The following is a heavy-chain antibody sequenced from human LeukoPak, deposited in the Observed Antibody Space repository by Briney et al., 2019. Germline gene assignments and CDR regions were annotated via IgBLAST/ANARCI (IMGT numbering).Heavy chain of an antibody. CDR3: ARSSTGEWELLVYFDY. Sequence: PGGSLRLSCAASGFTFSSYSMNWVRQAPGKGLEWVSYISSSSSTIYYADSVKGRFTISRDNAKNSLYLQLNSLRAADTAVYYCARSSTGEWELLVYFDYWGQGTLVTVSS. D-gene: IGHD1-26*01. CDR2: ISSSSSTI. V-gene: IGHV3-48*04. J-gene: IGHJ4*02. CDR1: GFTFSSYS.